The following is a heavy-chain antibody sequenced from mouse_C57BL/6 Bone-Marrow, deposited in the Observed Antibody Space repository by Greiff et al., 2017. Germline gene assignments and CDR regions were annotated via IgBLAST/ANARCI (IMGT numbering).Heavy chain of an antibody. D-gene: IGHD1-1*01. V-gene: IGHV1-76*01. CDR1: GYTFTDYY. CDR3: AREGITTVVATPYYYAMDY. Sequence: QVQLQQSGAELVRPGASVKLSCKASGYTFTDYYINWVKQRPGQGLEWIARIYPGSGNTYYNEKFKGKATLTAEKSSSTAYMQLSSLTSEDSAVYFCAREGITTVVATPYYYAMDYWGQGTSVTVSS. CDR2: IYPGSGNT. J-gene: IGHJ4*01.